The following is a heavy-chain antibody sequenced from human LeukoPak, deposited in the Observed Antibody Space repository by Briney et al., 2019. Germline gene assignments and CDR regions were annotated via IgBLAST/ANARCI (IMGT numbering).Heavy chain of an antibody. Sequence: GGSLRLSCAASGFTFSSYSMNWVRQAPGKGLEWVSSISSSSSYIYYADSVKGRFTISRDNAKNSLYLQMNSLRAEDTALYYCAKGSGSYVDYFDYWGQGTLVTVSS. V-gene: IGHV3-21*04. CDR3: AKGSGSYVDYFDY. D-gene: IGHD1-26*01. CDR2: ISSSSSYI. J-gene: IGHJ4*02. CDR1: GFTFSSYS.